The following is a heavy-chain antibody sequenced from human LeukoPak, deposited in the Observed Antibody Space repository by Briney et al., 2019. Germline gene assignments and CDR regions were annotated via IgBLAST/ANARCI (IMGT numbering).Heavy chain of an antibody. CDR2: IWFDKNQ. CDR1: GFILNDYG. J-gene: IGHJ6*02. D-gene: IGHD2-2*01. Sequence: GGSLRLSCAASGFILNDYGMHWVRQTPGKGLEWVADIWFDKNQHFADSVKGRFAISRDNSKNTVYLQINSLRAEDTAVYYCARDAPSDVVVPAALKYYYYGMDVWGQGTTVTVSS. V-gene: IGHV3-33*01. CDR3: ARDAPSDVVVPAALKYYYYGMDV.